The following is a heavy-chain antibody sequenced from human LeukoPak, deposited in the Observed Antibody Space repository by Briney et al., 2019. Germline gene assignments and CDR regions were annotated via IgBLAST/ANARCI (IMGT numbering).Heavy chain of an antibody. J-gene: IGHJ4*02. D-gene: IGHD3-22*01. CDR2: INPNSGGT. Sequence: ASVKVSCKASGYTFTGYYMHWVRQAPGQGLEWMGWINPNSGGTNYAQKFQGRVTMTRDTSTSTAYMELRSLRSDDTAVYYCARTRNSSPTNFDYWGQGTLVTVSS. V-gene: IGHV1-2*02. CDR1: GYTFTGYY. CDR3: ARTRNSSPTNFDY.